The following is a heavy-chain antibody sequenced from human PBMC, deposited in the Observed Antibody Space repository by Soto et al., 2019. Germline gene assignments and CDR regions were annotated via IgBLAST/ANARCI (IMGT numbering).Heavy chain of an antibody. D-gene: IGHD1-26*01. CDR1: GFTFSDTL. CDR3: AIDIVSVGPRANDAFEV. Sequence: QGQLVQSGAELKRPGASVNISCQASGFTFSDTLINWVRQGPGQRLEWMGWINPANGNTRYSESFQGRVTISRLSSASTAYVALSDMTYEDTAVYYCAIDIVSVGPRANDAFEVWGQGTMITVSS. CDR2: INPANGNT. J-gene: IGHJ3*01. V-gene: IGHV1-3*01.